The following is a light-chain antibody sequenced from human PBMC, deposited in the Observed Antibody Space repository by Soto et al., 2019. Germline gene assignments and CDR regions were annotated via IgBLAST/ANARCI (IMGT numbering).Light chain of an antibody. CDR3: QQRGNRPPWT. V-gene: IGKV3-11*01. J-gene: IGKJ1*01. CDR1: QSVGKY. CDR2: DAS. Sequence: EIVMTQSPATLSLSPGERATLSCRASQSVGKYLVWYQQKPGQAPRLLIYDASNRAPGIPARFSGSGSGTDFTLTISSLEPEDFAVYCCQQRGNRPPWTFGQGTKVDIK.